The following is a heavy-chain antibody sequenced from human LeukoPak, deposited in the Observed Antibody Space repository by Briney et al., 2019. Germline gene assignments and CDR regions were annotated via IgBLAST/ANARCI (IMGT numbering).Heavy chain of an antibody. V-gene: IGHV4-4*07. CDR1: GGSISSYY. Sequence: SETLSLTCTVSGGSISSYYWSWIRQPAGKGLEWIGRIYTSGSTNYNPSLKSRVAMSVDTSKNQFSLKLSSVTAADTAVYYCARDSSAAGTFDYWGQGTLVTASS. CDR2: IYTSGST. J-gene: IGHJ4*02. CDR3: ARDSSAAGTFDY. D-gene: IGHD6-13*01.